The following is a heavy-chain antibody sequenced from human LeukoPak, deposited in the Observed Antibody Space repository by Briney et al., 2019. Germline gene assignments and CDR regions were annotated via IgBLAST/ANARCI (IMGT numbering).Heavy chain of an antibody. CDR3: ARTSYDTPWFDP. CDR1: GHTFTHYD. Sequence: GASVKISCKDSGHTFTHYDFNWVRQATGHGLEWMGWMNPNTANTAYAQNFQGRVILTMNTSISTAYMELRGLTSDDTAVYFCARTSYDTPWFDPWGQGTLVTVSS. D-gene: IGHD3-16*01. CDR2: MNPNTANT. V-gene: IGHV1-8*01. J-gene: IGHJ5*02.